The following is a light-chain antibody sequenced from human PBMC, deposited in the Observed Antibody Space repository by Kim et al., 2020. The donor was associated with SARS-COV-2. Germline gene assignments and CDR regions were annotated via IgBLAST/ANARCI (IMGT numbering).Light chain of an antibody. CDR3: LQVRDFPRT. Sequence: ASVGDTVTITCRASQGISDRLGWFQQRPGKAPNLLVYRATDLETGVPSRFSGSGSGTDFALTINNLQPEDFATYYCLQVRDFPRTFGQGTKVDIK. J-gene: IGKJ1*01. CDR2: RAT. CDR1: QGISDR. V-gene: IGKV1-12*01.